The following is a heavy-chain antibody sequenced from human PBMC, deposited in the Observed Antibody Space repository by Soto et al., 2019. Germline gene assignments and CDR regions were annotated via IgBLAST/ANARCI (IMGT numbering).Heavy chain of an antibody. CDR3: ASKRGGYYDSSGYSHTYYFDY. J-gene: IGHJ4*02. V-gene: IGHV4-30-2*01. Sequence: PSETLSLTCAVSGGSISSGGYSWGWIRQPPGKGLEWIGYIYHSGSTYYNPSLKSRVTISVDRSKNQFSLKLSSVTAADTAVYYCASKRGGYYDSSGYSHTYYFDYWGQGTLVTVSS. D-gene: IGHD3-22*01. CDR2: IYHSGST. CDR1: GGSISSGGYS.